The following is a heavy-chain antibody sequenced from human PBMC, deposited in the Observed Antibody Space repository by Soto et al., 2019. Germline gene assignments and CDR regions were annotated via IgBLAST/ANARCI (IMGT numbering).Heavy chain of an antibody. CDR3: PKGPLDFCSGPHWFDP. V-gene: IGHV3-23*01. J-gene: IGHJ5*02. CDR2: ISGSGGST. D-gene: IGHD3-3*01. CDR1: GFTFSSYA. Sequence: PGGSLRLSCAAPGFTFSSYAMSWVGQAPGKGLEWVSAISGSGGSTYYADSVKGRFTISRDNSKNTLYLQMNSLRAEDTAVYYCPKGPLDFCSGPHWFDPWGQGTLVTVSS.